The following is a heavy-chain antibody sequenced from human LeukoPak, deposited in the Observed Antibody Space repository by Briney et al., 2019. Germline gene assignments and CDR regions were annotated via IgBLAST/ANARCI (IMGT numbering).Heavy chain of an antibody. D-gene: IGHD2/OR15-2a*01. CDR1: GFTFSSYA. J-gene: IGHJ5*02. V-gene: IGHV3-23*01. CDR3: AKDMSREYDLSPFDP. Sequence: LTGGSLRLSCAASGFTFSSYAMSWVRQAPGKGLEWVSAISGSGGSTYYADSVKGRFTISRDNSKNTLYLQMNSLRAEDTAVYYCAKDMSREYDLSPFDPWGQGTLVTVSS. CDR2: ISGSGGST.